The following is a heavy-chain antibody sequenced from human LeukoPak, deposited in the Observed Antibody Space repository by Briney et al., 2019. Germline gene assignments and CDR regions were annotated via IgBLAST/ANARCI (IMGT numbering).Heavy chain of an antibody. CDR1: GFTFSTYW. D-gene: IGHD4-17*01. CDR3: ARGKDYGDFLDY. J-gene: IGHJ4*02. Sequence: GGSLRLSCAASGFTFSTYWMTWVRQAPGKGLEWVSYISRSSSTIYYADSVKGRFTISRDNAKNSLYLQMNSLRAEDTAVYYCARGKDYGDFLDYWGQGTLVTVSS. CDR2: ISRSSSTI. V-gene: IGHV3-48*04.